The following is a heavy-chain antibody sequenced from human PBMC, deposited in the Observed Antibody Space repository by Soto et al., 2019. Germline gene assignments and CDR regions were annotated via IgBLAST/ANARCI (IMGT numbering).Heavy chain of an antibody. CDR1: GFTFGGYA. D-gene: IGHD6-13*01. CDR3: ASVHCSSSWSHYCYGLDV. Sequence: EVQLLESGGGLVQPGGSLRLSCAASGFTFGGYAMSWVRQAPGKGLEWVSAISGSGGSTYYADSVKGRFTISRDNYKNTLYLQMNSLRAEDTALYYCASVHCSSSWSHYCYGLDVWGQGTTVTVSS. CDR2: ISGSGGST. J-gene: IGHJ6*02. V-gene: IGHV3-23*01.